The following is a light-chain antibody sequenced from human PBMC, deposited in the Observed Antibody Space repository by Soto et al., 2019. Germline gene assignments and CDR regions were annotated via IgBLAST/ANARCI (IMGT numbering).Light chain of an antibody. Sequence: EIVLTQSPATLSLSPGERATLSCRASQSVSSYLGWYQQKPGQAPRLLIYAASSMATGIPARFSGSGSGTDFTLTVSSLEPEDFAVYYCQQRSDWPPTFGQGTKVEI. J-gene: IGKJ1*01. CDR2: AAS. CDR3: QQRSDWPPT. CDR1: QSVSSY. V-gene: IGKV3-11*01.